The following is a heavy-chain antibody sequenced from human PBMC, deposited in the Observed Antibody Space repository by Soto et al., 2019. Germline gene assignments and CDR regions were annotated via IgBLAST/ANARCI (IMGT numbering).Heavy chain of an antibody. CDR3: ARGRARIPY. CDR2: IYYSGST. CDR1: GGSISSSSYY. Sequence: PSETLSLTCTVSGGSISSSSYYWGWIRQPPGKGLEWIGSIYYSGSTYYNPSLKSRVTISVDTSKNQFSLKLSSVTAADTAVYYCARGRARIPYWGQGTLVTVSS. D-gene: IGHD5-18*01. J-gene: IGHJ4*02. V-gene: IGHV4-39*01.